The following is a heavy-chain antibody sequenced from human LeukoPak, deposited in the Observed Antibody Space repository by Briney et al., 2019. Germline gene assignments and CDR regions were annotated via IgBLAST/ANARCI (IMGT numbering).Heavy chain of an antibody. CDR2: INHSGST. J-gene: IGHJ6*02. V-gene: IGHV4-34*01. CDR3: ARYCTSTSCYLPYYYGMDV. Sequence: SETLSLTCAVYGGSFSGYYWSWIRQPPGKGLEWIGEINHSGSTYYNPSLKSRVTISVDTSKNQFSLKLSSVTAADTAVYYCARYCTSTSCYLPYYYGMDVWGQGTTVTVSS. D-gene: IGHD2-2*01. CDR1: GGSFSGYY.